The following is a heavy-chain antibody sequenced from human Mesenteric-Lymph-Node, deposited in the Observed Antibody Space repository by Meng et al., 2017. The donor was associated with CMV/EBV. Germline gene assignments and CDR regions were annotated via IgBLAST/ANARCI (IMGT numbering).Heavy chain of an antibody. CDR3: ARGGYIGFSANYFLDY. V-gene: IGHV1-2*02. CDR1: GYTFTGYY. J-gene: IGHJ4*02. CDR2: INPNSGGT. Sequence: ASVKVSCKASGYTFTGYYMHWVRQAPGQGLEWMGWINPNSGGTNYAQKFQGRVTMTRDTSISTAYMELSRLRSDDTAVYYCARGGYIGFSANYFLDYWAQGALVTVSS. D-gene: IGHD3-10*01.